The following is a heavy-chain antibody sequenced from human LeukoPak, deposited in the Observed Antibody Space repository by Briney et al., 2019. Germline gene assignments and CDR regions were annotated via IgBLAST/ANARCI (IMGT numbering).Heavy chain of an antibody. Sequence: GGSLRLSCAASGFTFSDVLMRWVRQAPGKGLEWVAFIRYDGSGKYYGDSVKGRFTISRDISKNTLHLQMNSLRAEDTAVYYCAKVASIAAAGEFGSWGQGTLVTVSS. CDR1: GFTFSDVL. D-gene: IGHD6-13*01. J-gene: IGHJ4*02. CDR3: AKVASIAAAGEFGS. CDR2: IRYDGSGK. V-gene: IGHV3-30*02.